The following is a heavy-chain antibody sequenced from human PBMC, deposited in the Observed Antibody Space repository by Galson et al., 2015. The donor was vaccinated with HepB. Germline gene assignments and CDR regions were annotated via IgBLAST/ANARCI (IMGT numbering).Heavy chain of an antibody. CDR3: ARVPSPSWNAPWSLYYYYGMDV. CDR1: GYTFTSYG. D-gene: IGHD1-1*01. J-gene: IGHJ6*02. Sequence: SVKVSCKASGYTFTSYGISWVRQAPGQGLEWMGWISAYNGNTNYAQKLQGRVTMTTDTSTSTAYMELRSLRSDDTAVYYCARVPSPSWNAPWSLYYYYGMDVWGQGTTVTVSS. V-gene: IGHV1-18*04. CDR2: ISAYNGNT.